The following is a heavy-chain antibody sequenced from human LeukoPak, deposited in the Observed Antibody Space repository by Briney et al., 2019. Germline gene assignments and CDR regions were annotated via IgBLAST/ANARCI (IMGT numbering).Heavy chain of an antibody. CDR2: ISSSSSTI. V-gene: IGHV3-48*01. D-gene: IGHD3-22*01. CDR3: ARDYYDSSGYYDLGG. Sequence: GGSLRLSCAASGFTFSSYSMNWVRQAPGKGLEWASYISSSSSTIYYADSVKGRFTISRDNAKNSLYLQMNSLRAEDTAVYYCARDYYDSSGYYDLGGWGQGTLVTVSS. J-gene: IGHJ4*02. CDR1: GFTFSSYS.